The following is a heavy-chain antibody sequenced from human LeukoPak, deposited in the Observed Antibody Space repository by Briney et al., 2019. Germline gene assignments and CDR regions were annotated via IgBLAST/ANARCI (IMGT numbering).Heavy chain of an antibody. Sequence: PGGSLRLSCAASEFTFNKYWMSWVRQAPGKGLEWVANIKQDGSERYYVDSVMGRFTISRDNAKNSLYLQMNSLRADDTAVYYCARDLHCSGDNCFPRVYWYFDLWGRGTLVTVSS. D-gene: IGHD2-15*01. CDR1: EFTFNKYW. CDR2: IKQDGSER. V-gene: IGHV3-7*01. J-gene: IGHJ2*01. CDR3: ARDLHCSGDNCFPRVYWYFDL.